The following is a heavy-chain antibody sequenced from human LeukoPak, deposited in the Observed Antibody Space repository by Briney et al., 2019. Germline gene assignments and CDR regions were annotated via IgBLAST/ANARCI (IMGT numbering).Heavy chain of an antibody. D-gene: IGHD3-16*01. J-gene: IGHJ6*02. CDR1: GFTFSSYA. V-gene: IGHV3-7*03. CDR2: INHNGNVN. CDR3: ARGGGLDV. Sequence: GRSLRLSCAASGFTFSSYAMHWVRQAPGKGLEWVASINHNGNVNYYVDSVKGRFTISRDNAKNSLYLQMSNLRAEDTAVYFCARGGGLDVWGQGATVTVSS.